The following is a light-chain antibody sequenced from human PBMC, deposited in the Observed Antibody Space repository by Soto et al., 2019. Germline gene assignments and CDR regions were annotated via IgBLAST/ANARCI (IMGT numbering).Light chain of an antibody. J-gene: IGKJ5*01. CDR2: DTS. CDR3: QQRSVWPIT. CDR1: QSVSNSY. V-gene: IGKV3D-20*02. Sequence: EFVLTQSPGTLSLSPGERATLSCRASQSVSNSYVAWYQQKSGQAPRLLIYDTSSRVTGIPDRFSGSGSGTDFTLTISGLEPEDFAVYYCQQRSVWPITFGQGTRLEIK.